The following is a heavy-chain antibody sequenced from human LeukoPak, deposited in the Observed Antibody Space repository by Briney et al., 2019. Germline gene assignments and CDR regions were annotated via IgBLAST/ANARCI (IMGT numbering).Heavy chain of an antibody. CDR1: GGSITSFY. V-gene: IGHV4-59*01. J-gene: IGHJ3*01. CDR2: IYYSGST. Sequence: SETLSLTCTVSGGSITSFYWSWIRQLPGKGLEWIGYIYYSGSTNYNPSLKSRVTISVDTSKNQFSLNLSSVTAADTAVYYCARRGRAQGPLSLWGQGTMVTVSS. D-gene: IGHD2-15*01. CDR3: ARRGRAQGPLSL.